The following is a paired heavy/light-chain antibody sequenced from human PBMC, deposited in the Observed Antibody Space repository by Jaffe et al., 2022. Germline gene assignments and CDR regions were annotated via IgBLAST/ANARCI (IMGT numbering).Light chain of an antibody. J-gene: IGKJ4*01. V-gene: IGKV1-33*01. CDR3: QQYDNLPPALT. CDR1: QDISNY. CDR2: DAS. Sequence: DIQMTQSPSSLSASVGDRVTITCQASQDISNYLNWYQQKPGKAPKLLIYDASNLETGVPSRFSGSGSGTDFTFTISSLQPEDIATYYCQQYDNLPPALTFGGGTKVEIK.
Heavy chain of an antibody. CDR2: INPNSGGT. D-gene: IGHD2-8*02. CDR1: GYTFTGYY. J-gene: IGHJ4*02. Sequence: QVQLVQSGAEVKKPGASVKVSCKASGYTFTGYYMHWVRQAPGQGLEWMGRINPNSGGTNYAQKFQGRVTMTRDTSISTAYMELSRLRSDDTAVYYCARPGGYCTGGVCHYYFDYWGQGTLVTVSS. V-gene: IGHV1-2*06. CDR3: ARPGGYCTGGVCHYYFDY.